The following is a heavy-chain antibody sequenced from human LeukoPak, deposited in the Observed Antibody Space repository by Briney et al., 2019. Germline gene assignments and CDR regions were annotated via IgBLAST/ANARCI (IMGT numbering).Heavy chain of an antibody. V-gene: IGHV4-30-4*01. Sequence: PSETLSLTCTVSGGSISSGDYYWSWIRQPPGKGLEWIGYIYYSGGTYYNPSLESRVTISVDTSKNQFSLKLSSVTAADTAVYYCAGRFLEWLLDYWGQGTLVTVSS. D-gene: IGHD3-3*01. J-gene: IGHJ4*02. CDR1: GGSISSGDYY. CDR3: AGRFLEWLLDY. CDR2: IYYSGGT.